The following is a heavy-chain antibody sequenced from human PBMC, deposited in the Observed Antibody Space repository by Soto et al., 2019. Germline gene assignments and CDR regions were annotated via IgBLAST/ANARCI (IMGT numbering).Heavy chain of an antibody. CDR2: ISAYNGNT. CDR3: AREMTEAHFDY. Sequence: VASVKVSWKASGYGFTSYGGSWLRQAPGQGLEWMGWISAYNGNTNYAQKLQGRVTMTTDTSTSTAYMELRSLRSDDTAVYYCAREMTEAHFDYWGQGTLVTVSP. V-gene: IGHV1-18*01. CDR1: GYGFTSYG. J-gene: IGHJ4*02.